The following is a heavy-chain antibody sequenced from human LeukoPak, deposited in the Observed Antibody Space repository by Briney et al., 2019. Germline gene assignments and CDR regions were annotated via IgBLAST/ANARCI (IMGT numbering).Heavy chain of an antibody. CDR3: ASTRGTSRYYYYGMDV. CDR1: GGTFSSYA. D-gene: IGHD3-16*01. Sequence: ASVKVSCKASGGTFSSYAISWVRQAPGQGLEWMGRIIPILGIANYAQEFQGRVTITADKSTSTAYMELSSLRSEDTAVYYCASTRGTSRYYYYGMDVWGQGTTVTVSS. J-gene: IGHJ6*02. CDR2: IIPILGIA. V-gene: IGHV1-69*04.